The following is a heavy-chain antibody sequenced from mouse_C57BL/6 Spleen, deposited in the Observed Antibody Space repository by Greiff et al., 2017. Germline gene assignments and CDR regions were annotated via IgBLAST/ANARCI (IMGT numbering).Heavy chain of an antibody. CDR1: GFTFSSYG. CDR2: ISSGGSYT. Sequence: EVKLVESGGDLVKPGGSLKLSCAASGFTFSSYGMSWVRQTPDKRLALVATISSGGSYTYYPDSVKGRFTISRDNAKNTLYLQMSSLKSEDTAMYYCARHGDDWYFDVWGTGTTVTVSS. J-gene: IGHJ1*03. CDR3: ARHGDDWYFDV. V-gene: IGHV5-6*01.